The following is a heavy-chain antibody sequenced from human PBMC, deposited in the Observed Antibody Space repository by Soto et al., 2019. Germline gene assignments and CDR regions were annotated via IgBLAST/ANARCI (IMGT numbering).Heavy chain of an antibody. CDR1: GGTFSSYT. J-gene: IGHJ4*02. CDR3: ASNARGGGYCSSTSCYSFDY. D-gene: IGHD2-2*01. CDR2: IIPILGIA. Sequence: ASVKVSCKASGGTFSSYTISWVRQAPGQGLEWMGRIIPILGIANYAQKFQGRVTITADKSTSTAYMELSSLRSEDTAVYYCASNARGGGYCSSTSCYSFDYWGQGTLVTVSS. V-gene: IGHV1-69*02.